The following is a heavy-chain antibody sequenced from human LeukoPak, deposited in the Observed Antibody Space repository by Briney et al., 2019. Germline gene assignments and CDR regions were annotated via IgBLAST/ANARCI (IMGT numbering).Heavy chain of an antibody. J-gene: IGHJ4*02. V-gene: IGHV1-8*01. CDR1: GYTFTSYD. CDR2: MNPNSGNT. CDR3: ARGQGEILTGYYEFDY. D-gene: IGHD3-9*01. Sequence: GASVKVSCKAPGYTFTSYDINWVRQATGQGLEWMGWMNPNSGNTGYAQKFQGRVTMTRNTSISTAYMELSSLRSEDTAVYYCARGQGEILTGYYEFDYWGQGTLVTVSS.